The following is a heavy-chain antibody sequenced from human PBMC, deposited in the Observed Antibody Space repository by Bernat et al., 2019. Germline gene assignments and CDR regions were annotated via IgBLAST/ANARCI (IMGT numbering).Heavy chain of an antibody. CDR3: ARDPGYCSGGSCYGVDP. CDR1: GGTFSSYA. CDR2: IIPIFGIA. J-gene: IGHJ5*02. V-gene: IGHV1-69*17. Sequence: QVQLVQSGAEVKKPGSSVKVSCKASGGTFSSYAFSWVRKPPGQGLEWRGGIIPIFGIANYAQKFQGRVRITADKSTSTAYMELSSLRSEDTAVYYCARDPGYCSGGSCYGVDPWGQGTLVTVSA. D-gene: IGHD2-15*01.